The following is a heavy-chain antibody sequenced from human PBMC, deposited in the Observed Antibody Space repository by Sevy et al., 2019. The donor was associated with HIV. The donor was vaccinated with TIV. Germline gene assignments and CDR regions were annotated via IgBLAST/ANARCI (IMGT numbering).Heavy chain of an antibody. Sequence: SETLSLTCTVSGGSVSSGSYYWSWIRQPPGKGLEWIGYIYYSGSTNYNPSLKSRVTISVDTSKNQFSLKLSSVIAADTAVYYCAGDVSLHYYDSSGYYYDPYYYYMDVWGKGTTVTVSS. CDR3: AGDVSLHYYDSSGYYYDPYYYYMDV. CDR2: IYYSGST. CDR1: GGSVSSGSYY. D-gene: IGHD3-22*01. V-gene: IGHV4-61*01. J-gene: IGHJ6*03.